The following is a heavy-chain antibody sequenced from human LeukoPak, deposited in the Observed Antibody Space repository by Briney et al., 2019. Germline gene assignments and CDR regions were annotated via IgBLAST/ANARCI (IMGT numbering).Heavy chain of an antibody. D-gene: IGHD3-22*01. Sequence: GGSLRLSCAASGFIFSNYPIHWVRQAPGKGLEWVSAISGSGGSTYYADSVKGRFTISRDNSKNTLYLQMNSLRAEDTAVYYCAKGGTSYYYDSSGCKYFQHWGQGTLVTVSS. CDR3: AKGGTSYYYDSSGCKYFQH. V-gene: IGHV3-23*01. CDR2: ISGSGGST. J-gene: IGHJ1*01. CDR1: GFIFSNYP.